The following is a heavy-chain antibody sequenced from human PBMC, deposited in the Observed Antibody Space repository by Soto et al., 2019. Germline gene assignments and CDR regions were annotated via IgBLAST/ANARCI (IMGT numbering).Heavy chain of an antibody. D-gene: IGHD3-10*01. V-gene: IGHV4-34*01. CDR1: GGSFSGYY. J-gene: IGHJ4*02. CDR2: INHSGST. CDR3: ARGRMYYYGSGSYYNVGY. Sequence: QVQLQQWGAGLLKPSETLSLTCAVYGGSFSGYYWSWIRQPPGKGLEWIGEINHSGSTNYNPSLKSRVTISVDTSKNQFSLKLSSVTAADTAVYYCARGRMYYYGSGSYYNVGYWGQGTLVTVSS.